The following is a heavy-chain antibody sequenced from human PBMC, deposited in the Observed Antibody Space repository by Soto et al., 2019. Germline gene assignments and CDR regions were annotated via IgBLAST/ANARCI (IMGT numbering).Heavy chain of an antibody. J-gene: IGHJ4*02. V-gene: IGHV3-21*01. Sequence: EVQLVESGGGLVKPGGSLRLSCAASGFTFSSYSMNWVRQAPGKGLEWVSSISSSSSYIYYADSVKGRLTISRDNAKNSLYLQMNSLRAEDTAVYYCASLGVAGTWDFDYWGQGTLVTVSS. D-gene: IGHD6-19*01. CDR2: ISSSSSYI. CDR3: ASLGVAGTWDFDY. CDR1: GFTFSSYS.